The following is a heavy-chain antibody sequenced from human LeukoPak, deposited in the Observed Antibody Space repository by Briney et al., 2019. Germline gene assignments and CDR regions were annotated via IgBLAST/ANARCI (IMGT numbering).Heavy chain of an antibody. J-gene: IGHJ6*02. CDR3: ARDSEYYYGSGSLGVVYYGMDV. CDR1: GGSISSYY. Sequence: SETLSLTCTVPGGSISSYYWSWVRETPGKGGGRSGYIYYSGSTNYHPSLKSRVTISVDTSKNQFSLKLSSVTAADTAVYYCARDSEYYYGSGSLGVVYYGMDVWGQGTTVTVSS. V-gene: IGHV4-59*01. CDR2: IYYSGST. D-gene: IGHD3-10*01.